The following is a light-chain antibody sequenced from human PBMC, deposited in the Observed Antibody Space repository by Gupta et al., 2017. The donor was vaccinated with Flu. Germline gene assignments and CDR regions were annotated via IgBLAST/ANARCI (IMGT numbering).Light chain of an antibody. J-gene: IGKJ2*01. CDR1: QNIGNN. CDR2: SAS. CDR3: QQHYEWLRT. Sequence: IEMTPSPAPLSVSSGEGATLSCRASQNIGNNVAWYQQKPGQAPRLLIYSASARAPTTPVRFSGRGSGTEFSLTISSLQSEDFAVYYCQQHYEWLRTFGQGTQLDIK. V-gene: IGKV3-15*01.